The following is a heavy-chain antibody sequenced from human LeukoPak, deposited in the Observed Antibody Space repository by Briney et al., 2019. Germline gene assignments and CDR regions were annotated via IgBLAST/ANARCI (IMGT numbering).Heavy chain of an antibody. V-gene: IGHV4-39*07. D-gene: IGHD1-7*01. CDR1: GGSITSSTYY. Sequence: PSETLSLTCTVSGGSITSSTYYWGWTRQPPGKGLEWIGSIYHSGSTYYNPSLKSRVTISVDTSKNQFSLKLSSVTAADTAVYYCAGNWNYGYDYWGQGTLVTVSS. CDR2: IYHSGST. CDR3: AGNWNYGYDY. J-gene: IGHJ4*02.